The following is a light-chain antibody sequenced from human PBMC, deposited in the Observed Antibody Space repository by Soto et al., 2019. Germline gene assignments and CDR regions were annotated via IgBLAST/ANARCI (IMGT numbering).Light chain of an antibody. J-gene: IGLJ2*01. Sequence: QSALTQPPSVSGAPGQRVTISCTGSSSNIGAGYAVHWHQQLPGTAPKLLIYANSHRPSGVPDRFSGSQSGTSASLAITGLQAEDEADYYCQSYDNSLSGLVVFGGGTKVTVL. CDR2: ANS. CDR3: QSYDNSLSGLVV. V-gene: IGLV1-40*01. CDR1: SSNIGAGYA.